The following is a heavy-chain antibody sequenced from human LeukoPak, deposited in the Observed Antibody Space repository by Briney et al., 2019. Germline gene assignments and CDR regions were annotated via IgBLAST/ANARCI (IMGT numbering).Heavy chain of an antibody. J-gene: IGHJ3*02. CDR3: ASGRRGDILTWDDAFDI. Sequence: ASVKVSCKASGYTFTSYGISWVRQAPGQGLEWMGWISAYNGNTNYAQKLQGRVTMTTDTSTSTAYMELRSLRSDDTAVYYCASGRRGDILTWDDAFDIWGQGTMVTVCS. D-gene: IGHD3-9*01. CDR2: ISAYNGNT. CDR1: GYTFTSYG. V-gene: IGHV1-18*01.